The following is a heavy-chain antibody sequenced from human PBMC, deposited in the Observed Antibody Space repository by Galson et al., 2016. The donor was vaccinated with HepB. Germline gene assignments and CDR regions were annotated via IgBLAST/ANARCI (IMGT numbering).Heavy chain of an antibody. CDR2: ISSNSRYI. Sequence: SLRLSCAASGFTFSSYKMNWVRLAPGKGLEWVSSISSNSRYIYLADSVRGRFTISRDNARSSLYLQMNSLRAEDTAVYYCARDALYGAESGASYNWLDPWGRGTRVSVSS. V-gene: IGHV3-21*01. J-gene: IGHJ5*02. CDR3: ARDALYGAESGASYNWLDP. CDR1: GFTFSSYK. D-gene: IGHD2-15*01.